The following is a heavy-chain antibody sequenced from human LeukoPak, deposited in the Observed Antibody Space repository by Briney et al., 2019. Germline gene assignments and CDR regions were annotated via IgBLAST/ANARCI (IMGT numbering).Heavy chain of an antibody. Sequence: ASVKVSCKXSGGTFSSYTISWVQQAPGQGLEWMGRIIPILGIANYAQKFQGRVTITADKSTSTAYMELSSLRSEDTAVYYCARSIVVVPDYYYYYMDVWGKGATVTVSS. J-gene: IGHJ6*03. CDR2: IIPILGIA. V-gene: IGHV1-69*02. D-gene: IGHD2-2*01. CDR1: GGTFSSYT. CDR3: ARSIVVVPDYYYYYMDV.